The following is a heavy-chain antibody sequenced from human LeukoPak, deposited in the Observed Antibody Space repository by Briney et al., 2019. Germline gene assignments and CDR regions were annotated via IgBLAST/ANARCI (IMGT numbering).Heavy chain of an antibody. CDR2: IRGKANSYAT. Sequence: GGSLRLSCAASGFTFSGSAMHWVRQASGKGLEWVGRIRGKANSYATAYAASVKGRFTISRDDPKNTAYLQMNSLKTEDTAVYYCTRLDYGGNYTPLDYWGQGTLVTVSS. CDR1: GFTFSGSA. CDR3: TRLDYGGNYTPLDY. J-gene: IGHJ4*02. D-gene: IGHD4/OR15-4a*01. V-gene: IGHV3-73*01.